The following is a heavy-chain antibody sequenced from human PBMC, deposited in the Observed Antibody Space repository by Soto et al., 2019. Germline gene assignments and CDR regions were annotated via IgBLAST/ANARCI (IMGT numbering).Heavy chain of an antibody. V-gene: IGHV2-5*02. Sequence: QITLKESGPTLVKPTQTLTLTCTFSGFSLTTTRGCVGWIRQPPGKALEWLAIIYWDDDKRYSPSLKNSLTITKDTAKNQVVLTLTNMDPVDTANYYCARELEAEDYFEHWGQGTLVSVSS. CDR2: IYWDDDK. CDR1: GFSLTTTRGC. J-gene: IGHJ4*02. D-gene: IGHD1-1*01. CDR3: ARELEAEDYFEH.